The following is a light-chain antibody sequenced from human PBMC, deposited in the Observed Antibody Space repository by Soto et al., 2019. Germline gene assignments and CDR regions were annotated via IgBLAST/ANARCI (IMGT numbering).Light chain of an antibody. J-gene: IGKJ2*01. V-gene: IGKV3D-15*01. Sequence: VVLTQSPATLSVSPGARATLSCRASQTITNNYLAWYQQKPGQAPRLLIFGASVRATGIPDRVSGSGSGTEFTLTISSLQSGDLGVYYCQQYSSWYTFGQGTKLEIK. CDR1: QTITNN. CDR3: QQYSSWYT. CDR2: GAS.